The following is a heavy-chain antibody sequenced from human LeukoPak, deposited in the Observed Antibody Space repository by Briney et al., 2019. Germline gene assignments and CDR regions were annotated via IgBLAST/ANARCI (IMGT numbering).Heavy chain of an antibody. V-gene: IGHV3-23*01. CDR2: FADKAI. CDR1: GFTFINFG. J-gene: IGHJ4*02. Sequence: GGSLRLSCAAPGFTFINFGMSWVRQAPGKGLEWVSGFADKAIYYADSVEGRFIISRDNYKNTLSLQMNSLRAEDTAVYYCAKRSGPGSYFDYWGQGILVTVSS. CDR3: AKRSGPGSYFDY. D-gene: IGHD3-10*01.